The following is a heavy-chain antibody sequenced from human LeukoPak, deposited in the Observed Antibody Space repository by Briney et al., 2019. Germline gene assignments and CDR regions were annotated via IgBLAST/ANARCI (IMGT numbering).Heavy chain of an antibody. V-gene: IGHV1-46*01. J-gene: IGHJ4*02. CDR1: GYTFTSYY. CDR2: INPSGGST. CDR3: ARDGAGRGHCSSSSCSLAY. Sequence: GASVKVSCKASGYTFTSYYMHWVRQAPGQGLEWMGIINPSGGSTSYAQKFQGRVTMTRDTSTSTVYMELSSLRSEDTAVYYCARDGAGRGHCSSSSCSLAYWGQGTLVTVSS. D-gene: IGHD2-2*01.